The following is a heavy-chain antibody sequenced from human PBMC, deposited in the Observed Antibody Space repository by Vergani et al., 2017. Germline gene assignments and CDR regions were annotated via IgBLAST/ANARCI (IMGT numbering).Heavy chain of an antibody. CDR3: ARVKGDYYDSSGYYGDY. Sequence: QVQLVQSGAEVKKPGASVKVSCKASGYTFTSYGISWVRQAPGQGLEWMGWISAYNGNTNYAQKLQGRVTMTTDTSTSTAYIELRSLRSDDTAVYYWARVKGDYYDSSGYYGDYWGQGTLVTVSS. D-gene: IGHD3-22*01. CDR1: GYTFTSYG. V-gene: IGHV1-18*01. J-gene: IGHJ4*02. CDR2: ISAYNGNT.